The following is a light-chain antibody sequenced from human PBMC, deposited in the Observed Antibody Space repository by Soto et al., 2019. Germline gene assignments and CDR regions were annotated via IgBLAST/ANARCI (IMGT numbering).Light chain of an antibody. V-gene: IGKV3-11*01. J-gene: IGKJ5*01. CDR3: QQRSN. CDR1: QSVSSY. Sequence: TGLTQSLATLSVSPGERATLSCRSSQSVSSYLAWYQQKPGQAPRLLIYDASNRATGIPARFSGSGSGTDFTLTISSLEPEDFAVYYCQQRSNFGQGTRLAI. CDR2: DAS.